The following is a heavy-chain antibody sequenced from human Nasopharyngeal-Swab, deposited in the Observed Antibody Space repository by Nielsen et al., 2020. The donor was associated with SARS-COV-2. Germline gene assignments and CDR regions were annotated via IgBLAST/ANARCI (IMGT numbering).Heavy chain of an antibody. CDR2: INHSGST. CDR1: GGSFSGYY. Sequence: SETLSLTCAVYGGSFSGYYWSWIRQPPGKGLEWIGEINHSGSTNYNPSLKSRVTISVDTSKNQFSPKLSSVTAADTAVYYCARHTYIAARLGDYWGQGTLVTVSS. J-gene: IGHJ4*02. CDR3: ARHTYIAARLGDY. D-gene: IGHD6-6*01. V-gene: IGHV4-34*01.